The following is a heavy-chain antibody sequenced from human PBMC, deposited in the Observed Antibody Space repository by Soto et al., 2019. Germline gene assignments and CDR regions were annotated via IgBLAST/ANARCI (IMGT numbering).Heavy chain of an antibody. J-gene: IGHJ6*02. D-gene: IGHD3-3*01. CDR1: GFSLSTSGMC. CDR2: IDWDDDK. Sequence: SGPTLVNPTQTLTLTCTFSGFSLSTSGMCVSWIRQPPGRALEWLALIDWDDDKYYSTSLKTRLTISQDTSKNQVVLTMTNMDPVDTATYYCARMKRRITIFGVVPYYSYGLDVWGQGT. CDR3: ARMKRRITIFGVVPYYSYGLDV. V-gene: IGHV2-70*01.